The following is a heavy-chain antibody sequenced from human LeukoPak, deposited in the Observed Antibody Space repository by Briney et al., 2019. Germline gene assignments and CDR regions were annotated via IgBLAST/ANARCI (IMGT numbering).Heavy chain of an antibody. Sequence: GGSLRLSCAASGFTFSRFGMHWVRQAPGKGLEWVAVIWCDGSNKYYADSVKGRFTISRDNSKNTLYLEMNSLRAEDTAVYYCARDYYYDSSGYWDYYFDYWGQGTLVSVSS. D-gene: IGHD3-22*01. J-gene: IGHJ4*02. CDR3: ARDYYYDSSGYWDYYFDY. V-gene: IGHV3-33*01. CDR1: GFTFSRFG. CDR2: IWCDGSNK.